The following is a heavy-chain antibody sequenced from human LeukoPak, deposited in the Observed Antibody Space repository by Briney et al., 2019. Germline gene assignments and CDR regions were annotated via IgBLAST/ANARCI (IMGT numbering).Heavy chain of an antibody. D-gene: IGHD3-22*01. Sequence: SETLSLTCTVSGDSISTSKSYWGWIRQPPLKGLEWIGSIYYTGNTYYNPSLKSRVTISVETSKNQFSLKLSSVTAADTAVYYCARVTGYMIEDYFDYWGQGTLVTVSS. J-gene: IGHJ4*02. CDR3: ARVTGYMIEDYFDY. CDR2: IYYTGNT. V-gene: IGHV4-39*07. CDR1: GDSISTSKSY.